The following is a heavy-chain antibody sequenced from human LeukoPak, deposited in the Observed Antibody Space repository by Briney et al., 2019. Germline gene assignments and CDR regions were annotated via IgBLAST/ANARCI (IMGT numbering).Heavy chain of an antibody. J-gene: IGHJ4*02. D-gene: IGHD3-9*01. CDR2: ISYDGGKK. CDR1: GFTFSSHD. Sequence: GGSLRLSCAASGFTFSSHDMHWVRQAPGKGLEWVAIISYDGGKKDYADSVKGRFTISRDNSKNTLYLQMNSLRAEDTAVYYCAREYPRYFDWLPPSFDYWGQGTLVTVSS. CDR3: AREYPRYFDWLPPSFDY. V-gene: IGHV3-30*03.